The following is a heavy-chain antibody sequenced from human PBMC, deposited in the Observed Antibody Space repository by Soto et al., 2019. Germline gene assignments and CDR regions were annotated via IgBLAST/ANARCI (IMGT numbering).Heavy chain of an antibody. CDR3: AREAIIVIAAPEYYFDY. J-gene: IGHJ4*02. V-gene: IGHV3-66*01. CDR1: GFDVSNTD. Sequence: EVQLVESGGDLVQRGGSLRLSCAASGFDVSNTDMSWVRQAPGKGLEWVSVIYSGGYTNYADTVKGRFIVSRDSPKNTLYLQMDSLRAEDTAVYYCAREAIIVIAAPEYYFDYWGQGPLVTVSS. D-gene: IGHD3-22*01. CDR2: IYSGGYT.